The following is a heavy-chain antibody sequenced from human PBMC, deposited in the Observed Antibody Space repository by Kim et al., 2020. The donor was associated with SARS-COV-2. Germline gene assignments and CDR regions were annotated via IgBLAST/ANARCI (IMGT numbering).Heavy chain of an antibody. J-gene: IGHJ2*01. CDR1: GGSISSSNW. CDR3: ARMEGYCSGGSCYGYFDL. CDR2: IYHSGST. Sequence: SETLSLTCAVSGGSISSSNWWSWVRQPPGKGLEWIGEIYHSGSTNYNPSLKSRVTISVDKSKNQFSLKLSSVTAADTAVYYCARMEGYCSGGSCYGYFDLWGRGTLVTVSS. D-gene: IGHD2-15*01. V-gene: IGHV4-4*02.